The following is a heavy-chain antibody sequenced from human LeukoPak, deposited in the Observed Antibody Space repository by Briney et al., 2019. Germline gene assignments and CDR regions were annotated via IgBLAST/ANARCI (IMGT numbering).Heavy chain of an antibody. CDR1: GFTFSSYA. J-gene: IGHJ6*02. CDR2: ITSDGGST. CDR3: VRDYCGTPGCTGGV. Sequence: GGSLRLSCAASGFTFSSYAMEWVRQAPGKGLEYVSAITSDGGSTYYANSVKGRFTISRDNSKNTQYLQMGSLTTEDMAVYYCVRDYCGTPGCTGGVWGRGTTVTVSS. V-gene: IGHV3-64*01. D-gene: IGHD2-2*01.